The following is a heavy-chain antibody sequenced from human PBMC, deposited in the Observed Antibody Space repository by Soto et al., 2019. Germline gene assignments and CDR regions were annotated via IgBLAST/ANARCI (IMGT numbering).Heavy chain of an antibody. V-gene: IGHV3-11*01. CDR1: GFIFSGYY. D-gene: IGHD3-10*01. Sequence: QVQLVESGGGVVQPGRSLRLSCAASGFIFSGYYMTWMRQAPGKGLEWVSFIGKTGSDIHYADSVEGRFTISRDNAKNSLYLQMNSLRAEDTAVYYCAREIGNRLPYGPVDYWGQGTLVTVSS. CDR3: AREIGNRLPYGPVDY. J-gene: IGHJ4*02. CDR2: IGKTGSDI.